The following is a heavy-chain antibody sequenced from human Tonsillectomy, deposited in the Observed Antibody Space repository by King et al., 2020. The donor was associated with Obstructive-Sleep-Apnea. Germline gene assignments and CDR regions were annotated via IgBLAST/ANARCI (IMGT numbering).Heavy chain of an antibody. J-gene: IGHJ4*02. Sequence: VQLVESGGGLGQPGRSLRLSCTASGFTFGDYAMSWFRQAPGKGLEWVGFIRSKAYGGTTEYAASVKGSFTISRDDSKSIAYLQMNSLKTEDTAVYYCTRAPAAAGTSYFDYWGQGTLVTVSS. D-gene: IGHD6-13*01. V-gene: IGHV3-49*03. CDR2: IRSKAYGGTT. CDR3: TRAPAAAGTSYFDY. CDR1: GFTFGDYA.